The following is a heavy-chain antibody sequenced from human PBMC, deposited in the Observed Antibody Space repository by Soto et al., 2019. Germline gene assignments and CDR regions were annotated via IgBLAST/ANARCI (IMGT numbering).Heavy chain of an antibody. D-gene: IGHD1-26*01. CDR1: GFTFSNYG. V-gene: IGHV3-23*01. CDR3: AKKSGVGATWYFDY. Sequence: EVQLLESGGGLVQPGGSLRLSCAASGFTFSNYGMSWVRQAPGKGLEWVSALPEIGTSTYYADSVKGRFTISRDNSKNTLFLQINNLRAGDTAVYYCAKKSGVGATWYFDYWGQGTLVTVSS. J-gene: IGHJ4*02. CDR2: LPEIGTST.